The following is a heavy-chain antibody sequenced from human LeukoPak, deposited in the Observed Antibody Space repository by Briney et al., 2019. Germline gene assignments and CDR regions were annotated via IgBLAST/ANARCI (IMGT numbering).Heavy chain of an antibody. Sequence: GGSLRLSRVGSGCTYSKYWMQLVRQAPGEGPVWVSRINPDGTTTDYADSVKGRFTISRDNAQNLLYLQMKGLRADDRAVYFDLKDLRWNTAHRWGQGTLVTVSS. J-gene: IGHJ5*02. D-gene: IGHD1/OR15-1a*01. CDR1: GCTYSKYW. V-gene: IGHV3-74*01. CDR3: LKDLRWNTAHR. CDR2: INPDGTTT.